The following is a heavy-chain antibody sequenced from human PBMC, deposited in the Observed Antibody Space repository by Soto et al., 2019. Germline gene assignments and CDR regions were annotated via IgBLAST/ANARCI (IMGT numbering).Heavy chain of an antibody. V-gene: IGHV3-9*01. CDR3: AKSHTTSGWYVTTDY. Sequence: GGSLRLSCAASGFTFGYYAMQWVRQAPGKGLEWVSAISWNSGSIDYADSVKGRFTISRDNAKNSLYLQMNSLRAEDTALYYCAKSHTTSGWYVTTDYWGQGTRVTVSS. CDR1: GFTFGYYA. D-gene: IGHD6-19*01. CDR2: ISWNSGSI. J-gene: IGHJ4*02.